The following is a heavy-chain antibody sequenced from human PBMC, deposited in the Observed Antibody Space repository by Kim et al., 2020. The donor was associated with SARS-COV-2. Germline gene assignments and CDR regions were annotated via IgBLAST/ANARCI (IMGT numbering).Heavy chain of an antibody. D-gene: IGHD1-26*01. V-gene: IGHV1-18*01. CDR3: ARDVGATYRMSRGDY. CDR1: GYTFTSYG. J-gene: IGHJ4*02. Sequence: ASVKVSCKASGYTFTSYGISWVRQAPGQGLEWMGWISAYSGKTKYAQKLQGRVSMTTDTSTSTAYMELRSLRCDDTAVYYCARDVGATYRMSRGDYWGQGTLVTVSS. CDR2: ISAYSGKT.